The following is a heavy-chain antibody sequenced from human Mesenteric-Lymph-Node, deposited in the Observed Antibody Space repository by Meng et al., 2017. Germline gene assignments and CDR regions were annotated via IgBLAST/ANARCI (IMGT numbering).Heavy chain of an antibody. Sequence: GSLRLSCAVYGGSFSAYYCGWIRQSPGKGLEWIGDIDHSGSTNYNPSLKSRVTISLDTSKNQFSLNLNSVTAADTAVYYCARTGSGWSHVDYWVQGTLVTVSS. D-gene: IGHD6-19*01. J-gene: IGHJ4*02. CDR2: IDHSGST. V-gene: IGHV4-34*01. CDR3: ARTGSGWSHVDY. CDR1: GGSFSAYY.